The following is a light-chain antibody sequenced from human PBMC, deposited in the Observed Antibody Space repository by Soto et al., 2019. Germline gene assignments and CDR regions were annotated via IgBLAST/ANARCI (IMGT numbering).Light chain of an antibody. CDR2: KAS. CDR3: QQYDYSRT. Sequence: DIQMTQSPSTLSGSVGDRVTITCRASQTISSWLAWYQQKPGKAPKLLIYKASTLKSGVPSRFSGSGSGTEFTLSISSLHSDDLATYYCQQYDYSRTFGQGTKVDIK. CDR1: QTISSW. V-gene: IGKV1-5*03. J-gene: IGKJ1*01.